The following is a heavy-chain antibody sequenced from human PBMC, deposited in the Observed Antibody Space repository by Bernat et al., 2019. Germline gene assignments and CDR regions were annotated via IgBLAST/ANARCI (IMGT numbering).Heavy chain of an antibody. CDR2: IYYSGST. D-gene: IGHD2-15*01. V-gene: IGHV4-39*01. J-gene: IGHJ4*02. CDR1: GGSISSGSYY. CDR3: ARQFGYCSGGSCRHFDY. Sequence: QLQLQESGPGLVKPSETLSLTCTVSGGSISSGSYYWGWIRQPPGKGLEWIGNIYYSGSTYYNPSLKSRVTISVDTSKNQFSLKLTSVTAADTAVYYCARQFGYCSGGSCRHFDYWSQGTLVTVSS.